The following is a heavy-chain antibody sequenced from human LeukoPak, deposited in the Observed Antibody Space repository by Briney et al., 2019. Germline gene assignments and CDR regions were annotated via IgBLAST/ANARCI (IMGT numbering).Heavy chain of an antibody. J-gene: IGHJ4*02. CDR3: ARDRFKALNY. Sequence: SETLSLTCTVSGYSISSGYYWGWIRQPPGKGLEWIGSIYYSGSTYYNPSLKSRVTISVDTSKNQFSLKLSSVTAADTAVYYCARDRFKALNYWGQGTLVTVSS. V-gene: IGHV4-38-2*02. CDR2: IYYSGST. CDR1: GYSISSGYY.